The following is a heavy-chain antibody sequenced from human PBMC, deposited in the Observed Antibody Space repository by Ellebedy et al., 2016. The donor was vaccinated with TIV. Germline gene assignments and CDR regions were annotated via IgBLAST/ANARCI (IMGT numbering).Heavy chain of an antibody. Sequence: GGSLRLXXAASGFTFATYWMGWVRQGPGMELEWVCGINWEGGVTRYGDSVRGRFTISRGNANNSLYLQMNSLRAEDTAVYFCARGLSEADLSPLDYWGQGTLVTVSS. CDR2: INWEGGVT. V-gene: IGHV3-20*03. D-gene: IGHD3-16*02. J-gene: IGHJ4*02. CDR1: GFTFATYW. CDR3: ARGLSEADLSPLDY.